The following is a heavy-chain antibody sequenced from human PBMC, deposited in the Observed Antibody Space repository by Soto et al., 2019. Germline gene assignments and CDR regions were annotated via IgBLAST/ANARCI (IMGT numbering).Heavy chain of an antibody. Sequence: QVQLQESGPGLVKPSETLSLTCTVSGGSISSYYWSWIRQPPGKGLEWIGYIYYSGSTNYNPSLKSRVTISVDTSKNQSSLQLSSVTAADSAVYYCARILGYSSSSWTYFDYWGQGTLVTVSS. J-gene: IGHJ4*02. CDR2: IYYSGST. CDR3: ARILGYSSSSWTYFDY. V-gene: IGHV4-59*08. CDR1: GGSISSYY. D-gene: IGHD6-6*01.